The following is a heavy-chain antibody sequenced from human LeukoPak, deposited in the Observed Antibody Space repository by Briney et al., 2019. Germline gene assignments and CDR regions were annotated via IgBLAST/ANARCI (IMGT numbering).Heavy chain of an antibody. V-gene: IGHV3-23*01. J-gene: IGHJ4*02. CDR3: AKGFWSGYYPKY. Sequence: GGSLRLSCAASGFTFSIYAMSWVRQAPGKGLEWVSGSGSGGSTHYADSVKGRFTISRDNSKNTLYLQMNSLRAEDTAVYYCAKGFWSGYYPKYWGQGTLVTVSS. CDR1: GFTFSIYA. CDR2: SGSGGST. D-gene: IGHD3-3*01.